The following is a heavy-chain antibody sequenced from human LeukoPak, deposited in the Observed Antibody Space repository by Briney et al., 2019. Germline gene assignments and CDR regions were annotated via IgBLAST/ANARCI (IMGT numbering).Heavy chain of an antibody. CDR3: ARVWGIAVAGTLDY. CDR2: ISSIGSTI. V-gene: IGHV3-48*03. D-gene: IGHD6-19*01. J-gene: IGHJ4*02. Sequence: GGSLRLSCAASGFTFSFYEMNGVRQAPGKGLEWVSYISSIGSTIYYADSVKGRSTISRDNPKNSLYLQMNSLRAEDTAVYYCARVWGIAVAGTLDYWGQGTLVTASS. CDR1: GFTFSFYE.